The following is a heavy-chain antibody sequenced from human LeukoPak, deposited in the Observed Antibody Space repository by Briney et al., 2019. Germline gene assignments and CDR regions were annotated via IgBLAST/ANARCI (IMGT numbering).Heavy chain of an antibody. Sequence: PSQTLSLTCAVSGGSISSGGYSWSWIRQPPGKGLEWIGYIYDSGSTYYNPSLKSRVTISVDRSKNQFSLKLSSVTAADTAVYYCARVRIPDPKFDPWGQGTLVTVSS. CDR2: IYDSGST. CDR3: ARVRIPDPKFDP. CDR1: GGSISSGGYS. J-gene: IGHJ5*02. D-gene: IGHD1-14*01. V-gene: IGHV4-30-2*01.